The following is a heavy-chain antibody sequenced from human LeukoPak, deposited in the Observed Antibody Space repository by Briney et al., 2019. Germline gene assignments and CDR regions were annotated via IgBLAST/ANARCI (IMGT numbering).Heavy chain of an antibody. V-gene: IGHV3-53*01. CDR1: GFTVSSNS. CDR2: IYSDNT. J-gene: IGHJ4*02. Sequence: GGSLRLSCTVSGFTVSSNSMSWVRQAPGKGLEWVSFIYSDNTHYSDSVQGRFTISRDNSKNTLYLQMNSLRAEDTAVYYCARGDGYIAAFDYWGQGTLVTVSS. CDR3: ARGDGYIAAFDY. D-gene: IGHD5-24*01.